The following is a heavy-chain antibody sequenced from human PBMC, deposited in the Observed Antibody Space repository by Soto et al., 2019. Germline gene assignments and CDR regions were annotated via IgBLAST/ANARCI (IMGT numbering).Heavy chain of an antibody. CDR3: ARDPHPLDDSSGYYGY. D-gene: IGHD3-22*01. Sequence: LRLSCAASGFTFSSYGMHWVRQAPGKGLEWVAVIWYDGSNKYYADSVKGRFTTSRDNSKNTLYLQMNSLRAEDTAVYYCARDPHPLDDSSGYYGYWGQGTLVTVSS. CDR2: IWYDGSNK. J-gene: IGHJ4*02. V-gene: IGHV3-33*01. CDR1: GFTFSSYG.